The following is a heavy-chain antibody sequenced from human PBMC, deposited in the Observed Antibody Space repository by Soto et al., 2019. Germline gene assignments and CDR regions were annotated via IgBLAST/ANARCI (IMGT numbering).Heavy chain of an antibody. J-gene: IGHJ4*02. Sequence: GGSLRLSCAASGFTFSSYGMHWVRQAPGKGLEWVAVISYDGSNKYYADSVKGRFTISRDNAKNTLYLQMNSLRAEDTAVYYCARGAPYCSSIRCNQQYWGQGTLVTVSS. CDR3: ARGAPYCSSIRCNQQY. CDR1: GFTFSSYG. V-gene: IGHV3-30*03. D-gene: IGHD2-2*01. CDR2: ISYDGSNK.